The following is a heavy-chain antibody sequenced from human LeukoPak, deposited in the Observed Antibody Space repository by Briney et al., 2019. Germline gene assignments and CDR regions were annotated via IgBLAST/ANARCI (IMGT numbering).Heavy chain of an antibody. D-gene: IGHD1-1*01. CDR1: GFTFSRYW. V-gene: IGHV3-7*01. CDR3: ARDKIEGPTKLDY. Sequence: GRSLRLSCAASGFTFSRYWVSWVRQAPGKGVEWVANIKQDESERDYVDSVKCRFTISRAKARPTLHLPMNSLRAEAKAVYYCARDKIEGPTKLDYWGQGILVTVSS. J-gene: IGHJ4*02. CDR2: IKQDESER.